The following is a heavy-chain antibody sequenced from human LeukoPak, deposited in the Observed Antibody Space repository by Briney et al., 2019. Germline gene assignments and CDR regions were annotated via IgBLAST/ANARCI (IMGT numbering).Heavy chain of an antibody. Sequence: GGSLRLSCAASGFTFSSYAMSWVRQAPGKGLEWVSAISGSGGSTYYADSVKGRFTISRDNSKNTLYLQMDSLRAEDTAVYYCAKDSHYDILTGPSYGMDVWGQGTTVTVSS. CDR1: GFTFSSYA. D-gene: IGHD3-9*01. CDR3: AKDSHYDILTGPSYGMDV. CDR2: ISGSGGST. V-gene: IGHV3-23*01. J-gene: IGHJ6*02.